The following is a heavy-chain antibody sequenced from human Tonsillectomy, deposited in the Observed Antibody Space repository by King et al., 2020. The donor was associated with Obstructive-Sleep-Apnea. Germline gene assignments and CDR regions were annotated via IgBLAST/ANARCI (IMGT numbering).Heavy chain of an antibody. V-gene: IGHV5-51*01. CDR2: IYPGDSDT. CDR1: GYSFTSYW. J-gene: IGHJ4*02. CDR3: ARHDPFDY. Sequence: DVQLVESGAEVKKPGESLQISCKGSGYSFTSYWIGWVRQMPGKGLEWMGIIYPGDSDTRYSPSLQGRVTISADKSISTAYLQWSSLEASDTAMYYCARHDPFDYWGQGTLVTVSS.